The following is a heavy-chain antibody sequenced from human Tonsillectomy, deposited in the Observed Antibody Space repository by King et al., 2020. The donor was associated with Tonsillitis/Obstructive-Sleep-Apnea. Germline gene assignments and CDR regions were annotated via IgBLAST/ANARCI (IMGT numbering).Heavy chain of an antibody. CDR1: GFTFSSYG. D-gene: IGHD2-2*01. CDR3: ARELGYCSSTSCYLVGAFDI. Sequence: VQLVESGGGVVQPGRSLRLSCAASGFTFSSYGMHWVRQAPGKGLEWVAVIWYDGSNKYYADSVKGRFTISRDNSKNTLYLQMNSLRAEDTAVYYCARELGYCSSTSCYLVGAFDIWGQETMVTVSS. CDR2: IWYDGSNK. V-gene: IGHV3-33*01. J-gene: IGHJ3*02.